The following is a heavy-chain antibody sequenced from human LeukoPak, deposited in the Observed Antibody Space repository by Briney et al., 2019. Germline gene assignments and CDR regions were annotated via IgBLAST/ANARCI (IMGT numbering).Heavy chain of an antibody. CDR1: GFTFSSYG. CDR3: VKGGGNYYYYYAMDV. CDR2: ISYDGSNK. Sequence: QPGRSLRLSCAASGFTFSSYGMHWVRQAPGKGLEWVAVISYDGSNKYYADSVKGRFTISRDNSKNTLYLQMNSLRPEDTAVYYCVKGGGNYYYYYAMDVWGQGTTVTVSS. D-gene: IGHD1-26*01. J-gene: IGHJ6*02. V-gene: IGHV3-30*18.